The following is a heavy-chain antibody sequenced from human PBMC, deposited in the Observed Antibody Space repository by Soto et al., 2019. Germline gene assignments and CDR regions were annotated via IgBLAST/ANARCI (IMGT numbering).Heavy chain of an antibody. V-gene: IGHV4-59*02. J-gene: IGHJ3*02. CDR2: IYYTGTT. Sequence: QVQLQESGPGLVKPSETLSLTCSVSGGSVSSFFWSWIRQPPGKGLEWIGYIYYTGTTDYNPSLKSRVTISGDTSKNQFSLKLSSVTAADTAVYYCARERVKNIDQEYDGTGDAFDIWGQGTMVTVSS. CDR3: ARERVKNIDQEYDGTGDAFDI. CDR1: GGSVSSFF. D-gene: IGHD3-10*01.